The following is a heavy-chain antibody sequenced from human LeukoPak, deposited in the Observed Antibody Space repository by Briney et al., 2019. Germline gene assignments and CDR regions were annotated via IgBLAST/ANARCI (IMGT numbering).Heavy chain of an antibody. V-gene: IGHV1-2*02. J-gene: IGHJ4*02. CDR2: INPNSGGT. D-gene: IGHD6-13*01. CDR1: GYAFTDYY. CDR3: AREEVIAAAGPTLDY. Sequence: GASVKVSCKASGYAFTDYYMHWVRQAPGQGLEWMGWINPNSGGTNYEQKFQGRVTMTRDTSISTAYMELSRLRSDDTAVFYCAREEVIAAAGPTLDYWGQGALVTVSS.